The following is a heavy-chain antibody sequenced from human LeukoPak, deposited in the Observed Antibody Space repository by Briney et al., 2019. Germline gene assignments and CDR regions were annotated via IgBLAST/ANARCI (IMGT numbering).Heavy chain of an antibody. D-gene: IGHD3-22*01. J-gene: IGHJ4*02. CDR3: ARDHWALYYYDSSGPAY. CDR1: GFTVSSNY. V-gene: IGHV3-30-3*01. Sequence: GGSLRLSCAASGFTVSSNYMSWVRQAPGKGLEWVAVISYDGSNKYYADSVKGRFTISRDNSKNTLYLQMNSLRAEDTAVYYCARDHWALYYYDSSGPAYWGQGTLVTVSS. CDR2: ISYDGSNK.